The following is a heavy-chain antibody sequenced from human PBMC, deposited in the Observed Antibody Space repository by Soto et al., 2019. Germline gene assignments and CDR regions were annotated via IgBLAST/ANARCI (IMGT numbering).Heavy chain of an antibody. CDR1: GYTFTNYA. Sequence: ASVKVSCKASGYTFTNYAIHWVRQAPGQRLEWMGWIHPANGNTKYSQRFQGRVTITRDTSASTAYMELSSLRSEDTAVYYCARVGPSADPWGQGTLVTVSS. CDR3: ARVGPSADP. J-gene: IGHJ5*02. V-gene: IGHV1-3*01. CDR2: IHPANGNT.